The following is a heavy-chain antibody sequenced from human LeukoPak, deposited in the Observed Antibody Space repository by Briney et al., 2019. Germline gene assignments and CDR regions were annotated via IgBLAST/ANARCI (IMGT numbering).Heavy chain of an antibody. J-gene: IGHJ6*02. CDR3: ARGGWWLTMVRGVQYYYGMDV. Sequence: ASVKVSCKASGYTFTSYAMHWVRQAPGQRLEWMGWINAGNGNTKYSQKFQGRVTITRDTSASTAYMELSSLRSEDTAVYYCARGGWWLTMVRGVQYYYGMDVWGQGTTVTVSS. D-gene: IGHD3-10*01. CDR1: GYTFTSYA. CDR2: INAGNGNT. V-gene: IGHV1-3*01.